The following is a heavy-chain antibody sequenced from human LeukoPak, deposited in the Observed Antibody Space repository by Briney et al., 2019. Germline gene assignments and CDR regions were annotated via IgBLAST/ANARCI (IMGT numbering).Heavy chain of an antibody. Sequence: SETLSLTCTVSGGSVRSYYWSWIRQPAGKGLEWIGRIYTSGSTNYNPSLKSRVTMSVDTSKNQFSLKLSSVTAADTAVYYCAAKKTYYYDSSGYEDDYWGQGTLVTVSS. J-gene: IGHJ4*02. CDR2: IYTSGST. D-gene: IGHD3-22*01. V-gene: IGHV4-4*07. CDR1: GGSVRSYY. CDR3: AAKKTYYYDSSGYEDDY.